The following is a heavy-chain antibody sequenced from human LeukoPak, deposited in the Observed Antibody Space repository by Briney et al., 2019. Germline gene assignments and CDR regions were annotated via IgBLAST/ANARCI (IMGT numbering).Heavy chain of an antibody. J-gene: IGHJ6*02. Sequence: PSETLSLTCTVSGGSISSYYRSWIRQPPGKGLEWIGYIYYSGSTNYNPSLKSRVTISVDTSKNQFSLKLSSVTAADTAVYYCARXVSXYXXYXMDVWGQGTTVTVS. CDR3: ARXVSXYXXYXMDV. D-gene: IGHD2-21*01. CDR1: GGSISSYY. CDR2: IYYSGST. V-gene: IGHV4-59*08.